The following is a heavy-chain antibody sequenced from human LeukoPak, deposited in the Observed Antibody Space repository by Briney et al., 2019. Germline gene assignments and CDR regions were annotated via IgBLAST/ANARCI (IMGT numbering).Heavy chain of an antibody. Sequence: PSETLSLTCTVSGDSISRNNYYWGWIRQPPGKGLEWIGSIFFSGITYYTSSLKSRVTISVDTSKNQFSLKLSSVTAADTAVYYCARSPITMLDAFDIWGQGTMVTVSS. J-gene: IGHJ3*02. CDR3: ARSPITMLDAFDI. D-gene: IGHD3-10*02. CDR2: IFFSGIT. V-gene: IGHV4-39*07. CDR1: GDSISRNNYY.